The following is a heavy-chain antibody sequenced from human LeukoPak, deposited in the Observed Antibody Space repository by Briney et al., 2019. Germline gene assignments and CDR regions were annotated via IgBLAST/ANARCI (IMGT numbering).Heavy chain of an antibody. CDR1: GFTFSSYW. V-gene: IGHV3-48*04. CDR2: ISSSGNTI. CDR3: ARGARFFGSGSYDY. J-gene: IGHJ4*02. D-gene: IGHD3-10*01. Sequence: PGGSLRLSCAASGFTFSSYWMHWVRQAPGKGLEWVSYISSSGNTINYADSVKGRFTISRDNAKNSVYLQMNSLTAEDSAIYYCARGARFFGSGSYDYWGQGTLVTVSS.